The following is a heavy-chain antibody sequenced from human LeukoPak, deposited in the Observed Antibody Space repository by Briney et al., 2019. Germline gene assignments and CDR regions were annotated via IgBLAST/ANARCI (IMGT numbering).Heavy chain of an antibody. Sequence: ASVKVSCKASGYTFTGYYMHWVRQAPGQGLEWMGRINPNSGGTNYAQKFQGRVTMTRDTSISTAYMELSRLRSDDTAVYYCARGRRIWGDYYDSSGYYLFDYWGQGTLVTVSS. CDR2: INPNSGGT. V-gene: IGHV1-2*06. J-gene: IGHJ4*02. D-gene: IGHD3-22*01. CDR1: GYTFTGYY. CDR3: ARGRRIWGDYYDSSGYYLFDY.